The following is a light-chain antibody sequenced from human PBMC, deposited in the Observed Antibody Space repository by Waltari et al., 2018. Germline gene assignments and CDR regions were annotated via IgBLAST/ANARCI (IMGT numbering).Light chain of an antibody. CDR2: WAS. Sequence: DIVMTQSPESLAVSLGERATINCKTSESVLYSSNNKNHLAWYQQKPGQPPKLHLYWASTRKSWVPERFSGSGSETDFTLTVTSLQAEDVAVYYCQQYYNTPLTFGGGTKVEIK. V-gene: IGKV4-1*01. CDR3: QQYYNTPLT. CDR1: ESVLYSSNNKNH. J-gene: IGKJ4*01.